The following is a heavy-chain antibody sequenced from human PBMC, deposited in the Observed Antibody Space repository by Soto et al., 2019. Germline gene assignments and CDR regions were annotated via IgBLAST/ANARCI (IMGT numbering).Heavy chain of an antibody. V-gene: IGHV5-51*01. D-gene: IGHD5-12*01. Sequence: PGESLKISCKVSGYSFATYWICWVRQLPGKGLEWMAILYPGDSQIRYSPSFQGQVSISVDKSISTAYLQWSSLKASDTAMYYCARSKYRHNWHHGIDVWGQGTTVTVSS. CDR2: LYPGDSQI. CDR3: ARSKYRHNWHHGIDV. CDR1: GYSFATYW. J-gene: IGHJ6*02.